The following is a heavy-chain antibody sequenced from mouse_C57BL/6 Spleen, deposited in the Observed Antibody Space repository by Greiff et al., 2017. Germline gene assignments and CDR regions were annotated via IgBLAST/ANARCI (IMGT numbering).Heavy chain of an antibody. Sequence: EVQLQQSGPVLVKPGASVKMSCKASGYTFTDYYMNWVKQSHGKSLEWIGVINPYNGGTSYNQKFKGKATLTVDKSSSTAYMELNSLTSEDSAVYYCARRNGYYEDYWGQGTTLTVSS. D-gene: IGHD2-3*01. J-gene: IGHJ2*01. CDR1: GYTFTDYY. CDR3: ARRNGYYEDY. CDR2: INPYNGGT. V-gene: IGHV1-19*01.